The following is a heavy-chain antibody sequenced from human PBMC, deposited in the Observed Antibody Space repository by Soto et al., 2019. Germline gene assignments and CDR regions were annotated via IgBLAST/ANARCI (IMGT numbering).Heavy chain of an antibody. V-gene: IGHV3-33*01. Sequence: PGGSLRLSCAASGFTFSTYGMHWVRQAPGKGLEWVAIIWYHGNNQYYADSVKGRFTVSRDNSKNTLYLQMSSLRAEDTALYYCARDTCSSTSCLDYWGQGTLVTVSS. CDR3: ARDTCSSTSCLDY. D-gene: IGHD2-2*01. CDR1: GFTFSTYG. J-gene: IGHJ4*02. CDR2: IWYHGNNQ.